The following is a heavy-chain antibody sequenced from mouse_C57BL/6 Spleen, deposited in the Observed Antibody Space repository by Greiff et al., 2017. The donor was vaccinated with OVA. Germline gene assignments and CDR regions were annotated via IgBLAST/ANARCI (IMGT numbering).Heavy chain of an antibody. CDR1: GYAFSSSW. Sequence: QVQLQQSGPELVKPEASVKISCKASGYAFSSSWMNWVKQRPGKGLEWIGRIYPGDGDTNYNGKFKGKATLTADKSSSTAYMQLSSLTSEDSAVYFCASLYYDYDLDYWGQGTTLTVSS. CDR3: ASLYYDYDLDY. CDR2: IYPGDGDT. J-gene: IGHJ2*01. D-gene: IGHD2-4*01. V-gene: IGHV1-82*01.